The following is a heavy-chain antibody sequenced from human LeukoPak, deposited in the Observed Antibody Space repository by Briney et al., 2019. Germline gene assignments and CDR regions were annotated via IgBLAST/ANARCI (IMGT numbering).Heavy chain of an antibody. CDR2: ISSSSSYI. D-gene: IGHD4-23*01. CDR1: GFTFSSYS. CDR3: ARDRSYYGGNLGAFDI. V-gene: IGHV3-21*01. Sequence: GGSLRLSCAASGFTFSSYSMNWVRQAPGKGLEWVSSISSSSSYIYYADSVKGRFTISRDNAKNSLYLQMNSLRAKDTAVYYCARDRSYYGGNLGAFDIWGQGTMVTVSS. J-gene: IGHJ3*02.